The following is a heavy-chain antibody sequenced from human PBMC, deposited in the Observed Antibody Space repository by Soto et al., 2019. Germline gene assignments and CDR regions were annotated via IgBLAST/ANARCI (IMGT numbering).Heavy chain of an antibody. D-gene: IGHD5-18*01. J-gene: IGHJ6*02. CDR3: ARDSYGLYYYYYYGMDV. CDR2: IWYDGSNK. CDR1: GFTFSSYG. Sequence: QVQLVESGGGVVQPGRSLRLSCAASGFTFSSYGMHWVRQAPGKGLEWEAVIWYDGSNKYYADSVKGRFTISRDNSKNTLYLQMNSLRAEDTAVYYCARDSYGLYYYYYYGMDVWGQGTTVTVSS. V-gene: IGHV3-33*01.